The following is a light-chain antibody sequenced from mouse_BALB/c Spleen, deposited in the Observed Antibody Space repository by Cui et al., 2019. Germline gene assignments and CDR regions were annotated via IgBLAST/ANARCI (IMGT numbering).Light chain of an antibody. V-gene: IGKV4-74*01. CDR2: STS. Sequence: QIVRTQPPAIMSASLGERVTMTFTASSSVRSSYLHWYQQKPGSSPKLWIYSTSNLASGVPARFSGSGSGTSYSLTISSMEAEDAATYYCHQYHRSPYTFGGGTKLEIK. CDR1: SSVRSSY. J-gene: IGKJ2*01. CDR3: HQYHRSPYT.